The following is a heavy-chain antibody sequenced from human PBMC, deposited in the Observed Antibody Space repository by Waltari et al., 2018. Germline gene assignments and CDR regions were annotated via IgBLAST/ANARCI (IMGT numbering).Heavy chain of an antibody. J-gene: IGHJ3*02. CDR3: ARPRGIAGSGLDAFDI. D-gene: IGHD6-19*01. CDR2: IYYSVST. CDR1: TGSISSSSYY. Sequence: LQLQESGPGLVKPSETLYLHCTVSTGSISSSSYYSGWIRQTPGKGLDWLGRIYYSVSTYYNPSLKSRVTISVDTSKNQFSLKLSVVTAADTAVYYCARPRGIAGSGLDAFDIWGQGTMVTVSS. V-gene: IGHV4-39*01.